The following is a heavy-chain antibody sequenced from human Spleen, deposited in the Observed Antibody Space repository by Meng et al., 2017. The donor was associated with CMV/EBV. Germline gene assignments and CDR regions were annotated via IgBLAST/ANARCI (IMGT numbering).Heavy chain of an antibody. D-gene: IGHD2-2*01. CDR3: ARASDIVVVPAAMGWFDP. V-gene: IGHV4-34*01. CDR2: INHSGST. Sequence: SETLSPTCAVYGGSFSGYFWSWIRQPPGKGLEWIGEINHSGSTNYNPSLKSRVTISVDTSKNQFSLKLSSVTAADTAVYYCARASDIVVVPAAMGWFDPWGQGTLVTVSS. J-gene: IGHJ5*02. CDR1: GGSFSGYF.